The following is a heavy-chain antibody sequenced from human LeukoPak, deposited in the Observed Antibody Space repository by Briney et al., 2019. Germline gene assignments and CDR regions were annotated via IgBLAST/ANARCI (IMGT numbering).Heavy chain of an antibody. CDR2: INPNSGGT. V-gene: IGHV1-2*02. D-gene: IGHD2-15*01. CDR1: GYTFTGYY. Sequence: ASVKVSCKASGYTFTGYYMHWVRQAPGQGLEWMGWINPNSGGTNYARKFQGRVTMTRYTSISTAYMELSRLRSDDTAVYYCAVSGGSCCLFDYWGQGTLVTVSS. CDR3: AVSGGSCCLFDY. J-gene: IGHJ4*02.